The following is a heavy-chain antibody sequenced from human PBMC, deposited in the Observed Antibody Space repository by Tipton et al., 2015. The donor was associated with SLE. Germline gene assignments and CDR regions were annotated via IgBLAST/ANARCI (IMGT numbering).Heavy chain of an antibody. CDR1: GYSISSGYY. Sequence: TLSLTCTVSGYSISSGYYWGWIRQPPGKGLEWIGGIYYSGSTYYNPSLKSRVTISVDTSKNQFSLKLSSVTAADTAVYYCASYGGSSWGDAFDIWGQGTMVTVSS. D-gene: IGHD6-13*01. V-gene: IGHV4-38-2*02. CDR3: ASYGGSSWGDAFDI. J-gene: IGHJ3*02. CDR2: IYYSGST.